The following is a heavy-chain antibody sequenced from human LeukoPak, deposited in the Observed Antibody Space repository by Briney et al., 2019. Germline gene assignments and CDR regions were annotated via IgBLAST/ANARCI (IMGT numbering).Heavy chain of an antibody. V-gene: IGHV3-48*03. CDR2: ITSSGSTI. CDR1: GFTFSSYE. D-gene: IGHD2-2*01. J-gene: IGHJ4*02. CDR3: ARDQGFCSSPSSAYYFDS. Sequence: PGGSLRLSCAVSGFTFSSYEMNWVRQAPGKGLEWLSYITSSGSTIYYADSVKGRFTISRDNAKNSLYLQMNSLRAEDTAIYYWARDQGFCSSPSSAYYFDSGARGPLVPV.